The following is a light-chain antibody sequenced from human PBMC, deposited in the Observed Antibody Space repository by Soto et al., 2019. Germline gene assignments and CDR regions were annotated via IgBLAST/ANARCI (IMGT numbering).Light chain of an antibody. J-gene: IGKJ1*01. V-gene: IGKV1-39*01. CDR1: QSIGNW. Sequence: DIQMTQSPSTLSGSVGDRVTITCRASQSIGNWLAWYQQKPGKAPKLLIFAASSLQSGVPSRFSGSRSGPDFTLTISSLQPEDFATYYCQQSYSSPPTFGQGTKVDIK. CDR3: QQSYSSPPT. CDR2: AAS.